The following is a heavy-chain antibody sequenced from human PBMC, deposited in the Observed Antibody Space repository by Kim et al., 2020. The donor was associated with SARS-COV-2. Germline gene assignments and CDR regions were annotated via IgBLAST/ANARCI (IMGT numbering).Heavy chain of an antibody. CDR1: GGSISSYY. Sequence: SETLSLTCTVSGGSISSYYWSWIRQPPGKGLEWIGYIYYSGSTNYNPALKSRVTISVDTSKNQFSLKLSSVTAADTAVFYCARDSLRRVGYCSGGSCYSGFDVWGQGTMVTVSS. CDR2: IYYSGST. CDR3: ARDSLRRVGYCSGGSCYSGFDV. V-gene: IGHV4-59*01. D-gene: IGHD2-15*01. J-gene: IGHJ3*01.